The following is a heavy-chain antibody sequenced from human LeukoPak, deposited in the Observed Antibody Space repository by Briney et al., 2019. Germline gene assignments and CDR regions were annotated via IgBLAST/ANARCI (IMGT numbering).Heavy chain of an antibody. D-gene: IGHD6-13*01. Sequence: GGSLRLSCAASGFAVSDNYMSWVRQAPGKGLEWVSVMYSRGDTYYANSVKGRFTFSRDISKNTLYLQMNGLRTEDTAMYYCARDAPQVPAAGVLASWGQGTLVIVSS. CDR1: GFAVSDNY. CDR2: MYSRGDT. V-gene: IGHV3-53*01. J-gene: IGHJ5*02. CDR3: ARDAPQVPAAGVLAS.